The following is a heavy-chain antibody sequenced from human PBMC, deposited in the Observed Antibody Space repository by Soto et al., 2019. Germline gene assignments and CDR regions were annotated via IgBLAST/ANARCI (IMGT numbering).Heavy chain of an antibody. CDR1: GRSISSDGYY. CDR2: IYYSGST. Sequence: SETLSLTXTVSGRSISSDGYYWSWIRQPPGKGLEWIGYIYYSGSTYYNPSLKSRVTISVDTSKNQFSLKLSSVTAADTAVYYCARDGSYYYYGMDVWGQGTTVTVSS. CDR3: ARDGSYYYYGMDV. V-gene: IGHV4-31*02. D-gene: IGHD1-26*01. J-gene: IGHJ6*02.